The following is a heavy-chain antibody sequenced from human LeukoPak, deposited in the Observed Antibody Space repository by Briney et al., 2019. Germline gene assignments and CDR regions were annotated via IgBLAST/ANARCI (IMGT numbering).Heavy chain of an antibody. V-gene: IGHV3-21*01. CDR2: ISRTGDYI. CDR1: GFTFSDYA. J-gene: IGHJ3*01. D-gene: IGHD3-3*01. Sequence: PGGSLRLSCAASGFTFSDYAVHWVRQAPGKGLQWVSSISRTGDYIFHADSVKGRFTISRDNAKNSLYLQMNSLRAEDTAVYYCARDVTIWAQGDDAFDLWGQGTVVTVSS. CDR3: ARDVTIWAQGDDAFDL.